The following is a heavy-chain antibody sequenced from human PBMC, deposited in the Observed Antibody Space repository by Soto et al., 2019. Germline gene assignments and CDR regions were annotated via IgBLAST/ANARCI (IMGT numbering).Heavy chain of an antibody. CDR3: AQTAMVRGIEGYYYYGMDV. V-gene: IGHV4-31*03. Sequence: ASETLSLTCTVSGGSISSGGYYWSWIRQHPGKGLEWIGYIYYSGSTYYNPSLKSRVTISVDTSKNQFSLKLSPVTAADTAVYYCAQTAMVRGIEGYYYYGMDVWGQGTTVTVSS. CDR1: GGSISSGGYY. CDR2: IYYSGST. D-gene: IGHD3-10*01. J-gene: IGHJ6*02.